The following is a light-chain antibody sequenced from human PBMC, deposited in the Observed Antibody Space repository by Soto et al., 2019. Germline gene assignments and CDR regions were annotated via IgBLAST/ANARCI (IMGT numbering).Light chain of an antibody. CDR1: QTVNSDY. Sequence: EIVLTQSPGTPSLSPGETATLSCRASQTVNSDYLAWFQQRPGQAPRLLIFATSRRATDIPDRFSGSGSGTDFTLTINRLEPEDFAVYYCQQYGSLWTFGQGTKVDIK. CDR3: QQYGSLWT. CDR2: ATS. J-gene: IGKJ1*01. V-gene: IGKV3-20*01.